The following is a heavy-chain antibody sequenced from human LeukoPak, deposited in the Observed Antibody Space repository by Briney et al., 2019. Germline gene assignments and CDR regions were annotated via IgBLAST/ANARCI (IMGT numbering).Heavy chain of an antibody. CDR1: GGSISSSY. CDR2: IYYSGST. V-gene: IGHV4-59*01. CDR3: ARSDSSDYYYWFDP. D-gene: IGHD3-22*01. Sequence: SETLSLTCTVSGGSISSSYWSWIRQSPEKGLEWIGYIYYSGSTNYNPSLKSRVTISVDTSKNQFSLKLSSVTAADTAVYYCARSDSSDYYYWFDPWGQGTLVTVSS. J-gene: IGHJ5*02.